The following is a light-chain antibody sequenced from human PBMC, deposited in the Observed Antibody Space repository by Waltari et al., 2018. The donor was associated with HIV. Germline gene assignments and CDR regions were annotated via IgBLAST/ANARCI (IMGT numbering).Light chain of an antibody. CDR2: EVT. V-gene: IGLV2-14*03. Sequence: QSALTQPASVSGSPGQSVTISCTGTTSDFGRYNSVSWYHQHPGNVPKVIIYEVTSRPSGVPHRFSGSRSGNTASLTISGLQAEDEAVYYCSTHTTSDTLIFGGGTKLTVL. J-gene: IGLJ2*01. CDR1: TSDFGRYNS. CDR3: STHTTSDTLI.